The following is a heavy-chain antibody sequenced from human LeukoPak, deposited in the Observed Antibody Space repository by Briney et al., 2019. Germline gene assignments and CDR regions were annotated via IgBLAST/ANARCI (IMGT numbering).Heavy chain of an antibody. CDR1: GGSISSYY. V-gene: IGHV4-59*01. CDR2: IYYSGST. D-gene: IGHD3-16*01. CDR3: ARVGELLPGYYYYYYMDV. Sequence: PSETLSLTCTVSGGSISSYYWSWIRQPPGKGLEWIGYIYYSGSTNYNPSLKSRVTISVDTSKNQFSLKLSSVTAADTAVYYCARVGELLPGYYYYYYMDVWGKGTTVTISS. J-gene: IGHJ6*03.